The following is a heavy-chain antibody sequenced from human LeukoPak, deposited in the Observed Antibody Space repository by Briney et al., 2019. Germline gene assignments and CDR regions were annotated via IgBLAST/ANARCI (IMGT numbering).Heavy chain of an antibody. CDR2: ISSSGSTI. Sequence: GGSLRLSCAASGFTFSSYGMSWIRQAPGKGLEWVSYISSSGSTIYYADSVRGRFTISRDNSKNTVFLQMNSLRAEDTAVYYCAKHNHGYHSVSTTYYYYYYMDVWGKGTTVTISS. CDR1: GFTFSSYG. D-gene: IGHD2-15*01. J-gene: IGHJ6*03. V-gene: IGHV3-23*01. CDR3: AKHNHGYHSVSTTYYYYYYMDV.